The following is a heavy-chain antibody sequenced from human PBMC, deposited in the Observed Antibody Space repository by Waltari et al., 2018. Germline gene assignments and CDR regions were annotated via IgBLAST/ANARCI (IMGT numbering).Heavy chain of an antibody. CDR3: ARIPYYYDKAPLDS. CDR2: IIPFFGSP. J-gene: IGHJ4*02. V-gene: IGHV1-69*18. D-gene: IGHD3-22*01. CDR1: GGTVSSYG. Sequence: QVQLVQSGAEVKKPGSSVQVSCMASGGTVSSYGISWVRQAPGQRLEWMGKIIPFFGSPDYAENFQGRVTITADESTTTTYLELSSLRSEDTAVYYCARIPYYYDKAPLDSWGQGTQVTVSP.